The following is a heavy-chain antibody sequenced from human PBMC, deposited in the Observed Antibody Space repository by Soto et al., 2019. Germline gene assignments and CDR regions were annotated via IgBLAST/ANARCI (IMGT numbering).Heavy chain of an antibody. CDR2: IYSTGNT. J-gene: IGHJ6*02. V-gene: IGHV4-39*01. CDR1: GGSVSSGSYY. CDR3: RRSSRYSTDV. D-gene: IGHD6-13*01. Sequence: PSETLSLTCTVSGGSVSSGSYYWNWIRQPPGKGLEWIGSIYSTGNTYYNPSLNSQVTISVDTSKNQFSLNVISVTAADTAVYYCRRSSRYSTDVWGQGTTVTVSS.